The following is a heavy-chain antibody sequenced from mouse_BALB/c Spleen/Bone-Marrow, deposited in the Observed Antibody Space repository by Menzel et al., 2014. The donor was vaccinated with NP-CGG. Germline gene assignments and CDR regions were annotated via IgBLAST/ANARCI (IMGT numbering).Heavy chain of an antibody. CDR2: IRSKSNNYAT. CDR1: GFTFSNYW. J-gene: IGHJ4*01. V-gene: IGHV6-6*02. Sequence: EVKLVESGGGLVQPGGSMKLSCVASGFTFSNYWMNWVRQSPEKGLEWVAEIRSKSNNYATHYAESVKGRFTISRDDSKSSVYLQMNNLRAEDTGIYYCTRRRYGNYFYAMDYWGQGTSVTVSS. D-gene: IGHD2-10*02. CDR3: TRRRYGNYFYAMDY.